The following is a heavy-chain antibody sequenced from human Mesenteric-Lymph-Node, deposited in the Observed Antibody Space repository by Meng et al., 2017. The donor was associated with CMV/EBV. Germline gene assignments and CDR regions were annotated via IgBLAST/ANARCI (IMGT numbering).Heavy chain of an antibody. V-gene: IGHV3-74*01. CDR3: VRVTPPQAPL. J-gene: IGHJ4*02. CDR2: INTDGSDT. CDR1: GFAFSNYW. Sequence: LSCAASGFAFSNYWMHWVRQAPGKGLVWVSHINTDGSDTNYADSVKGRFTVSRDNAKDTLSLQMNSLRPEDSAVYYCVRVTPPQAPLWGQGTLVTVSS.